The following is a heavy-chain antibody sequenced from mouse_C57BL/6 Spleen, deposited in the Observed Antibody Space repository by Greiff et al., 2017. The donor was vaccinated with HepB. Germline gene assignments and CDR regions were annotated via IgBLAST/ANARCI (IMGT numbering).Heavy chain of an antibody. J-gene: IGHJ1*03. CDR2: IDPETGGT. D-gene: IGHD1-2*01. CDR3: TRWLLRPWYFDV. V-gene: IGHV1-15*01. CDR1: GYTFTDYE. Sequence: VQLQESGAELVRPGASVTLSCKASGYTFTDYEMHWVKQTPVHGLEWIGAIDPETGGTAYNQKFKGKAILTADKSSSTAYMELRSLTSEDSAVYYCTRWLLRPWYFDVWGTGTTVTVSS.